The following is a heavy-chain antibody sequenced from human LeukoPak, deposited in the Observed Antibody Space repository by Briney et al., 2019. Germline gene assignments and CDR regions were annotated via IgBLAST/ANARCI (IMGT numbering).Heavy chain of an antibody. Sequence: GESLKISCKGSGYTFTDYWIGWVRQMPGKGLEWMGVIYPGDSNTRYSPSFQGQVTISVDKSIRTAYLQWSSLKASDTAMYYCARQYYYDSSDAFDIWGQGTMVTVSS. V-gene: IGHV5-51*01. CDR3: ARQYYYDSSDAFDI. J-gene: IGHJ3*02. CDR1: GYTFTDYW. D-gene: IGHD3-22*01. CDR2: IYPGDSNT.